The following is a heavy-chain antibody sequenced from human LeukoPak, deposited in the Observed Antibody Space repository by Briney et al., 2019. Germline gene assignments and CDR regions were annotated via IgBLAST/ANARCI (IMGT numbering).Heavy chain of an antibody. CDR1: GFTFSTYW. CDR3: ARGDEYTYGYFDY. D-gene: IGHD5-18*01. CDR2: INRGGSST. J-gene: IGHJ4*02. V-gene: IGHV3-74*01. Sequence: GGSLRLSCVASGFTFSTYWMHWVRQAPGKGLVWVSLINRGGSSTSYADSVKGRFTISRDNAKNTVYMQMNSLRAEDTAVHYCARGDEYTYGYFDYWGQGTLVTVSS.